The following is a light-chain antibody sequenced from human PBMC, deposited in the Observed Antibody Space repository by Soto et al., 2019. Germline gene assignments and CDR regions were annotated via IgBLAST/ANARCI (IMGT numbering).Light chain of an antibody. J-gene: IGKJ2*01. CDR3: QQYKSWPYT. V-gene: IGKV3-11*01. Sequence: EIVLTQSPATLSLSPGERATLSCRASQSVSNYLAWYQQKPGQAPRLLMYDTSNRAPGIPARFSGSGSGTDFTRTINSIEPEDFAVYYCQQYKSWPYTFGQGTKLEIK. CDR2: DTS. CDR1: QSVSNY.